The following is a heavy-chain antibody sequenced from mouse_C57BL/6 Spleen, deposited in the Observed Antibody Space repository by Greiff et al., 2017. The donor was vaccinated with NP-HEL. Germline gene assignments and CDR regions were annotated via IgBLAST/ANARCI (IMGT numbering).Heavy chain of an antibody. CDR1: GYTFTDYE. D-gene: IGHD2-4*01. Sequence: VQLQQSGAELVRPGASVSLSCKASGYTFTDYEMHWVKQTPVHGLEWIGAIHPATGGTAYNQKFQGKAILTADKYSSTAYMELRSLTSEDSAVYYCTRWRDDYGYWGQGTTLTVSS. J-gene: IGHJ2*01. CDR3: TRWRDDYGY. V-gene: IGHV1-15*01. CDR2: IHPATGGT.